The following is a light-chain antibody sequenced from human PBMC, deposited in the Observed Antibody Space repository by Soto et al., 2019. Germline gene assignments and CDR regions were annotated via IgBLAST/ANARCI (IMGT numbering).Light chain of an antibody. Sequence: QSVLPQPASVSGSPGQSITISCTGTSSDVGGYNDVSWYQHHPGKASKLIIYDVTNRPSGVSNRFSGSKSGNTASLTISGLHPEDEADYYCSSYTSSSSVIFGGGTKLTVL. V-gene: IGLV2-14*03. CDR2: DVT. CDR3: SSYTSSSSVI. CDR1: SSDVGGYND. J-gene: IGLJ2*01.